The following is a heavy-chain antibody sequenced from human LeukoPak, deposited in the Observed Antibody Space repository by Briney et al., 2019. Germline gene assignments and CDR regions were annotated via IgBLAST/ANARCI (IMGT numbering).Heavy chain of an antibody. CDR2: IRYDGSNK. V-gene: IGHV3-30*02. CDR1: GFTFSSYG. Sequence: GGSLRLSCAASGFTFSSYGMHWVRQAPGKGLEWVAFIRYDGSNKYYADSVKGRFTISRDNSKNTLYLQMNSLRAEDTAVYYCAKGWERTYYYYMDVWAKGPRSPSP. J-gene: IGHJ6*03. CDR3: AKGWERTYYYYMDV. D-gene: IGHD1-26*01.